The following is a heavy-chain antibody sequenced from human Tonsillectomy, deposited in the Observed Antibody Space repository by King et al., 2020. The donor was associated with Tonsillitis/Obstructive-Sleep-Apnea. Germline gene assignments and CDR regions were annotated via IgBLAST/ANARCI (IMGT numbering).Heavy chain of an antibody. J-gene: IGHJ4*02. CDR2: IWYDGSNK. Sequence: QLVQSGGGVVQPGRSLRLSCAASGFTFSTYGMHWVRQAPGKGVEGVAVIWYDGSNKYYADSVCGGFTVSRDNSKNTVYLQMNSLGAEDTAVYYCAAGSYCSGGHCFGGYWGQGTLVTVSS. D-gene: IGHD2-15*01. CDR1: GFTFSTYG. CDR3: AAGSYCSGGHCFGGY. V-gene: IGHV3-33*01.